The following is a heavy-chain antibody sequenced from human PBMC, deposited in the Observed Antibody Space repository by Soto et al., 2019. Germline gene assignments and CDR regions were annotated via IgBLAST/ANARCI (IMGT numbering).Heavy chain of an antibody. CDR2: IYYSGST. D-gene: IGHD6-13*01. Sequence: PSETLSLTGTVSGGSISSGGYYWSWIRQHPGKGLEWTGYIYYSGSTYYNPSLKSRVTISVDTSKNQFSLKLSSVTAADTAVYYCARGLVTLSNWFDPWGQGTLVTVS. V-gene: IGHV4-31*03. CDR3: ARGLVTLSNWFDP. J-gene: IGHJ5*02. CDR1: GGSISSGGYY.